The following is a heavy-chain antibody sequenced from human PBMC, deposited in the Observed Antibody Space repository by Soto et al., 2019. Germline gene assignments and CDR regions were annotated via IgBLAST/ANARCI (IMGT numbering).Heavy chain of an antibody. Sequence: ASVKVSCTASGCPFSSYAISWVRQAPGQGLEWMGGIIPIFGTANYAQKFQGRVTITADESTSTAYMELSSLRSEDTAVYYCARARTTVTTSSQGNWFDPWGQGTLVTVSS. CDR3: ARARTTVTTSSQGNWFDP. CDR1: GCPFSSYA. CDR2: IIPIFGTA. V-gene: IGHV1-69*13. J-gene: IGHJ5*02. D-gene: IGHD4-17*01.